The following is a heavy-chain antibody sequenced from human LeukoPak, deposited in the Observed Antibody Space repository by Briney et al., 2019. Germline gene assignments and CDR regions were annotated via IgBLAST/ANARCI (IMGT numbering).Heavy chain of an antibody. CDR1: GFTFSSYS. CDR2: ISSSSSYI. CDR3: ARVPKKDDFWSGYMYYYYYMDV. V-gene: IGHV3-21*01. Sequence: PGGSLRLSCAASGFTFSSYSMNWVRQAPGKGLEWVSSISSSSSYIYYADSVKGRFTISRDNAKNSLYLQMNSLRAEDTAVYYCARVPKKDDFWSGYMYYYYYMDVWGKGTTVTVSS. D-gene: IGHD3-3*01. J-gene: IGHJ6*03.